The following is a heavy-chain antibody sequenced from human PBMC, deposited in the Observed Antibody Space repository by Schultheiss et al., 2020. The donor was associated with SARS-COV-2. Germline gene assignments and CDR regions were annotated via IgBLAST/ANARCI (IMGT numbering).Heavy chain of an antibody. CDR1: GFIFSRYA. V-gene: IGHV3-30*18. J-gene: IGHJ5*02. Sequence: GGSLRLSCAASGFIFSRYAMHWVRQAPGKGLEWVAVISYDEFNKDYGDSVKGRFTISRDNSKNTLYLQMNSLRAEDTAVYYCAKVPAPYCSSTSCYHNWFDPWGQGTLVTVSS. D-gene: IGHD2-2*01. CDR2: ISYDEFNK. CDR3: AKVPAPYCSSTSCYHNWFDP.